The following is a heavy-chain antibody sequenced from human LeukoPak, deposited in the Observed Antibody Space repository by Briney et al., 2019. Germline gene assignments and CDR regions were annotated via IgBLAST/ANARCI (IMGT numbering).Heavy chain of an antibody. CDR3: ARSPSGYAIEGYFDY. V-gene: IGHV3-21*01. CDR1: GFTFSSYS. D-gene: IGHD5-12*01. CDR2: ISSSSSYI. J-gene: IGHJ4*02. Sequence: GGSLRLSCAASGFTFSSYSMNWVRQAPGKGLEWVSSISSSSSYIYYADSVKGRFTISRDNAKNSLYLQMNSLRAEDTAVYYCARSPSGYAIEGYFDYWGQGTLVTVSS.